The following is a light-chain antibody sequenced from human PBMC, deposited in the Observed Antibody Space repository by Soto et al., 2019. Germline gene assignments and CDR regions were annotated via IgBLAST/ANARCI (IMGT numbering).Light chain of an antibody. Sequence: DIVMTQSPDSLAVSLGERASINCKSSQSVLFNSNNKNYVAWFQQKPGQPPKLLIYWASTRESGVPDRFSGYASGTDFTLTISSLQAEDVAVYYCQQYYSTPITFGQGTRLEI. CDR2: WAS. CDR1: QSVLFNSNNKNY. CDR3: QQYYSTPIT. J-gene: IGKJ5*01. V-gene: IGKV4-1*01.